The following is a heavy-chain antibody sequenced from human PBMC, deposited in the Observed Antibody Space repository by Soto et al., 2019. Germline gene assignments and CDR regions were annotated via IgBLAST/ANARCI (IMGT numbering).Heavy chain of an antibody. D-gene: IGHD3-10*01. CDR1: GGTFSSYA. Sequence: QVQLVQSGAGVKKPGSSVKVSCKASGGTFSSYAISWVRQAPGQGLEWMGGIIPIVGTANYAQKFQGRLTITADESTRPGSRELSSLRSEDTAVYYCAGPCARGGKRFDPWGQGTRVTVSS. CDR2: IIPIVGTA. CDR3: AGPCARGGKRFDP. J-gene: IGHJ5*02. V-gene: IGHV1-69*12.